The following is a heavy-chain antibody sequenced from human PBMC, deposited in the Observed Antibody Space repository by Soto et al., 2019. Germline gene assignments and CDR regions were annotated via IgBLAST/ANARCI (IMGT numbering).Heavy chain of an antibody. Sequence: GGSLRLSCAASGFTFSSYAMSWVRQAPGKGLEWVSAISGSGGSTYYADSVKGRFTISRDNSKNTLYLQMNSLRAEDTAVYYCAKDTKKSYSSSIYYYGMDVWGQGTTVTVSS. CDR3: AKDTKKSYSSSIYYYGMDV. J-gene: IGHJ6*02. D-gene: IGHD6-6*01. V-gene: IGHV3-23*01. CDR1: GFTFSSYA. CDR2: ISGSGGST.